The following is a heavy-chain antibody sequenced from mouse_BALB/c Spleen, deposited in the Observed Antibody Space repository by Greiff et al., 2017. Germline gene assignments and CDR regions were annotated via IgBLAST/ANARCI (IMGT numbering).Heavy chain of an antibody. J-gene: IGHJ3*01. CDR3: ARGEYDYEGWFAY. D-gene: IGHD2-4*01. Sequence: EVQGVESGGGLVQPGGSRKLSCAASGFTFSSFGMHWVRPAPEKGLEWVAYISSGSSTIYYADTVKGRFTISRDNPKNTLFLQMTSLRSEDTAMYYCARGEYDYEGWFAYWGQGTLVTVSA. V-gene: IGHV5-17*02. CDR1: GFTFSSFG. CDR2: ISSGSSTI.